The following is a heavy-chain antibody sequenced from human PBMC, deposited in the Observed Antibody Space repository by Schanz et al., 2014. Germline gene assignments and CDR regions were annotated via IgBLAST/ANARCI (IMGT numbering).Heavy chain of an antibody. CDR1: GFTFGTFW. CDR3: ARVLGGDEGLDQ. D-gene: IGHD4-17*01. CDR2: IKQDGSAK. V-gene: IGHV3-7*01. J-gene: IGHJ4*02. Sequence: EVQLVESGGGLLQPGGSLRLSCAASGFTFGTFWMSWVRQAPGKGLEWVANIKQDGSAKNYVDSVKGRFTISRDNPKNSLCLQMNSLRAEDTALYYCARVLGGDEGLDQWGQGTLVTVSS.